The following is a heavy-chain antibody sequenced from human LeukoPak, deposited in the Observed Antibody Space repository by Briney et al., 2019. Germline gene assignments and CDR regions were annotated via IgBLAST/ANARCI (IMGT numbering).Heavy chain of an antibody. D-gene: IGHD6-19*01. J-gene: IGHJ4*02. CDR2: IYYSGST. CDR1: GGSISSYY. V-gene: IGHV4-59*01. CDR3: ASGLVQGYFDY. Sequence: SETLSLTCSVSGGSISSYYWSWIRQPPGKGLEWIGYIYYSGSTNYNPSLKSRVTISVDTSKNQFSLKLSSVTAADTAAYYCASGLVQGYFDYWGQGTLVTVSS.